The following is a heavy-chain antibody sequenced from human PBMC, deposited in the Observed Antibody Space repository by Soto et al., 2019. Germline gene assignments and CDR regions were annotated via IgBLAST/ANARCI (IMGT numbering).Heavy chain of an antibody. CDR3: VRVLYDILTGYVYNWFDP. J-gene: IGHJ5*02. D-gene: IGHD3-9*01. CDR1: GYTFTNYG. CDR2: ISAYNGNT. Sequence: ASVKVSCKASGYTFTNYGISWVRQAPGQGLEWMGWISAYNGNTKYAQKLQGRVTMTTDTSTSTAYMELRSLRSDDTAVYYCVRVLYDILTGYVYNWFDPWGQGTLVTVSS. V-gene: IGHV1-18*01.